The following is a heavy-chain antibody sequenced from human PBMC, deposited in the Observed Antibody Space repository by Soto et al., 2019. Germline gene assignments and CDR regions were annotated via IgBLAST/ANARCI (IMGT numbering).Heavy chain of an antibody. Sequence: SVKFSCKPFGRTFSRYTINWVRQPPVQGLEWMGGITPMFGKPNYAQKFQGRVTITADESTRTGYMELRSLRSDDTAVYYCARDGALYDSSAYYFLYWGQGTLVTVSS. V-gene: IGHV1-69*13. CDR3: ARDGALYDSSAYYFLY. CDR2: ITPMFGKP. D-gene: IGHD3-22*01. CDR1: GRTFSRYT. J-gene: IGHJ4*02.